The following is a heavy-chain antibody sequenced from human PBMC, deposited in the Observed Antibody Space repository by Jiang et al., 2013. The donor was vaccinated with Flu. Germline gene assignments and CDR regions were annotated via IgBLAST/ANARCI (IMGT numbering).Heavy chain of an antibody. D-gene: IGHD3-22*01. CDR3: ARDCDTSGYSGCFDP. V-gene: IGHV3-30*01. Sequence: FTISRDNSKNTLYLEMNSLRPADTAVYFCARDCDTSGYSGCFDPWGQGTLVTVSS. J-gene: IGHJ5*02.